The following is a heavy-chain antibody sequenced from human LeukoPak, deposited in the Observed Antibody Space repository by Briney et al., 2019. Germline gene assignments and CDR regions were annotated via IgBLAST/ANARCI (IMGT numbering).Heavy chain of an antibody. J-gene: IGHJ4*02. V-gene: IGHV3-30*03. Sequence: SCKASGFTFSSYGMHWVRQAPGKGLEWVAVISYDGSNKYYADSVKGRFTIFRDNSKNTLYLQMNSLRAEDTAVYYCARGPSGYHNTGGQGTLVTVSS. CDR1: GFTFSSYG. D-gene: IGHD5-12*01. CDR3: ARGPSGYHNT. CDR2: ISYDGSNK.